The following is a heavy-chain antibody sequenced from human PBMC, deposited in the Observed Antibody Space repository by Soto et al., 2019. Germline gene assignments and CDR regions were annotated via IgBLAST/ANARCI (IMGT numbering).Heavy chain of an antibody. CDR2: ISYDGSNK. Sequence: QVQLVESGGGVVQPGRSLRLSCAASGFTFSSYGMHWVRQAPGKGLEWVAVISYDGSNKYYADSVKGRFTISRDNSKNTLYLQMNSLRAEDTAVYYCSKETYSGPLYYCGQGTLVTVSS. CDR1: GFTFSSYG. J-gene: IGHJ4*02. CDR3: SKETYSGPLYY. D-gene: IGHD2-15*01. V-gene: IGHV3-30*18.